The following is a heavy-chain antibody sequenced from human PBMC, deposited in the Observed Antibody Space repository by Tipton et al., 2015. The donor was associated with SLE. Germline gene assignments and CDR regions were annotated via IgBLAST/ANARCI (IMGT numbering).Heavy chain of an antibody. D-gene: IGHD2-15*01. CDR3: ARAVVGWFGP. CDR1: GGSISSYY. V-gene: IGHV4-4*08. J-gene: IGHJ5*02. CDR2: IYFSGTT. Sequence: TLSLTCTVSGGSISSYYWSWIRQPPGKGLEWIGYIYFSGTTNYNPSLKSRVTISVDTSKNQFSLKLNSVTAADTAVYYCARAVVGWFGPWGQGTLVTVSS.